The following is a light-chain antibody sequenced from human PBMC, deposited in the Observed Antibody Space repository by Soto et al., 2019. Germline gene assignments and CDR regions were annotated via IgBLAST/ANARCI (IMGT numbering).Light chain of an antibody. J-gene: IGKJ1*01. Sequence: DIQMTQSPSTLSASVGDRVTITCRASQSINNWLAWYQQKPGKAPKLLIRKASNLESGVPSRFSGTGSGTEFTLTISSLQPDDFATYYCQQYNTYPWTFGQGTKVEIK. CDR2: KAS. CDR1: QSINNW. CDR3: QQYNTYPWT. V-gene: IGKV1-5*03.